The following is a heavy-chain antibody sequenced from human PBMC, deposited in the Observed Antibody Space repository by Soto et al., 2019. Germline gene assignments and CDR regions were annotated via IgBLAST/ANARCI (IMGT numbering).Heavy chain of an antibody. CDR3: AGGAMVTPYYYGLDV. V-gene: IGHV3-23*01. D-gene: IGHD5-18*01. CDR1: GFTSSNYS. Sequence: EVRLLESGGGLVQPGGSLRLYCAGSGFTSSNYSMSWVRQAPGKGLEWVSTTSGSGHYIQYRDSVKGRFTISRDNSKNPLYLSMTSLRAEDTAVYYCAGGAMVTPYYYGLDVWGQGTTVTVSS. CDR2: TSGSGHYI. J-gene: IGHJ6*02.